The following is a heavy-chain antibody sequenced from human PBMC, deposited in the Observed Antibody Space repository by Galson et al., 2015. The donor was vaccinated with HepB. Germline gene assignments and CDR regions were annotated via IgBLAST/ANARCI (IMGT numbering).Heavy chain of an antibody. J-gene: IGHJ5*02. Sequence: SLRLSCAASGFTFNNAHMSWVRQAPGKGLEYIGRVLRAADGGTTDYPAPMKDRFTISRDDSKNMVYPQINSLKAEDTAVYYCTTWGYHWGQGALVTVTS. CDR1: GFTFNNAH. D-gene: IGHD7-27*01. CDR3: TTWGYH. CDR2: VLRAADGGTT. V-gene: IGHV3-15*05.